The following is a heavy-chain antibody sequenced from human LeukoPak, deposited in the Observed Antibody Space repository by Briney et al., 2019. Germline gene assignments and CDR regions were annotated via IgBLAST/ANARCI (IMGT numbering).Heavy chain of an antibody. J-gene: IGHJ6*02. V-gene: IGHV4-59*01. Sequence: SETLSLTCTVSGGSISSYYWSWIRQPPGKGLEWIGYIYYSGSTNYNPSLKSRVTISVDTSKNQFSLKLSSVTAAATAVYYCARDSRGFHADPRRVEYYYYGMDVWGQGTTVTVSS. D-gene: IGHD2-15*01. CDR1: GGSISSYY. CDR3: ARDSRGFHADPRRVEYYYYGMDV. CDR2: IYYSGST.